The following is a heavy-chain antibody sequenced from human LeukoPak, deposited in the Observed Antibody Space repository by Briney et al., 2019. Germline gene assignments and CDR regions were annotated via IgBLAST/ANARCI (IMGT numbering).Heavy chain of an antibody. Sequence: SETLSLTCTVSGGSISSYYWSWIRQPPGKGLEWIGYIYYSGSTNYNPSLKSRVTISVDTSKNQCSLKLSSVTAADTAVYYCARAGTGDYDFWSGYYKGRWFDLWGQGTLVTVSS. CDR1: GGSISSYY. CDR3: ARAGTGDYDFWSGYYKGRWFDL. J-gene: IGHJ5*02. CDR2: IYYSGST. V-gene: IGHV4-59*01. D-gene: IGHD3-3*01.